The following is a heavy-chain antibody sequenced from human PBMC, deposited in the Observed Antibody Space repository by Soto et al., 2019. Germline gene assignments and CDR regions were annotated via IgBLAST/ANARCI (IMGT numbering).Heavy chain of an antibody. J-gene: IGHJ4*02. D-gene: IGHD4-17*01. CDR2: YSGFT. CDR3: AKDFGDYALFLGF. CDR1: GGSIATYR. Sequence: SETQSLTCTVSGGSIATYRCSWIRQPTEKGLEWIGGYSGFTDYNHSLESRATISVDHSKNQFSLTLRSVTAADFAVYYCAKDFGDYALFLGFWVQGSLVTGSS. V-gene: IGHV4-59*01.